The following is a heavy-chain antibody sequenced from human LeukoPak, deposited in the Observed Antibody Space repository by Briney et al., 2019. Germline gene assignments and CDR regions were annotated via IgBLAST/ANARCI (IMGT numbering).Heavy chain of an antibody. CDR2: ISAYNGNT. D-gene: IGHD4-17*01. CDR1: GYTFTSYG. J-gene: IGHJ4*02. Sequence: ASVKVSCKASGYTFTSYGISWVRQAPGQGLEWMGWISAYNGNTNYAQKLQGRVTMTTDTSTSTAYMELRSLRSDDTAVYYCARTPPDGDLTGYYFDCWGQGTLVTVSS. CDR3: ARTPPDGDLTGYYFDC. V-gene: IGHV1-18*01.